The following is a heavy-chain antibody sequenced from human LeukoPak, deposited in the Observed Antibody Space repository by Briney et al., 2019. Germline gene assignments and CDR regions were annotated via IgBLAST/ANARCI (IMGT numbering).Heavy chain of an antibody. Sequence: GGSLRLSCAASGFTFSNYAMSWVRLAPGKGLEWVSAISGSGGSTYYADSVKGRFTISRDNSKNTLYLQMNSLRAEDTAVYYCARGLCTGGRCYDAFDVWAQGTMVTVSS. V-gene: IGHV3-23*01. D-gene: IGHD2-8*02. CDR2: ISGSGGST. CDR1: GFTFSNYA. CDR3: ARGLCTGGRCYDAFDV. J-gene: IGHJ3*01.